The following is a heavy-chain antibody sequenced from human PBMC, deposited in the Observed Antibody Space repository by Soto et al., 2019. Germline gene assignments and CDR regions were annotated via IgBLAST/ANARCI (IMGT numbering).Heavy chain of an antibody. CDR3: ARDIFSVVTVYYYAMDV. Sequence: SETLSLTCTVSGGSISSYYWSWIRQPPGKGLEWIGYIYYSGSTNYNPSLKSRVTISVDTSKNQFSLKLSSVTAADTAVYYCARDIFSVVTVYYYAMDVCGQGTTGTVS. CDR2: IYYSGST. CDR1: GGSISSYY. D-gene: IGHD3-9*01. J-gene: IGHJ6*02. V-gene: IGHV4-59*01.